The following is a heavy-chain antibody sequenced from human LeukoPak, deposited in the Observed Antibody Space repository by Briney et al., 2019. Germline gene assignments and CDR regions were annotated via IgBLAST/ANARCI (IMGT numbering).Heavy chain of an antibody. CDR2: INHSGST. CDR1: GGSFSGYY. Sequence: SETLSLTCAVYGGSFSGYYWSWIRQPPGKGLEWIGEINHSGSTNYNPSLKSRVTISVDASKNQFSQKLSSVTAADTAVYYCARGPLYYDFWSGYAEPYGMDLWGQGTTVTVSS. CDR3: ARGPLYYDFWSGYAEPYGMDL. D-gene: IGHD3-3*01. V-gene: IGHV4-34*01. J-gene: IGHJ6*02.